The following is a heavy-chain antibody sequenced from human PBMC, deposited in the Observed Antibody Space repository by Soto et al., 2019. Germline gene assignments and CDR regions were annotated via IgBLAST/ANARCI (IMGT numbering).Heavy chain of an antibody. Sequence: WTWIRQPPGKRLEWIGNIYYSGSTTYNPSLKSRVTISVDTSKNQFSLRLSSVTAADTAVYYCATQTANFYGSGSYYLPFDYWGQGTLVTVSS. CDR3: ATQTANFYGSGSYYLPFDY. D-gene: IGHD3-10*01. V-gene: IGHV4-59*01. CDR2: IYYSGST. J-gene: IGHJ4*02.